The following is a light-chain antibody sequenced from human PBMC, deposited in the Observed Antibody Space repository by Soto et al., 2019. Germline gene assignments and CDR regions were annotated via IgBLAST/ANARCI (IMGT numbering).Light chain of an antibody. V-gene: IGKV3-15*01. CDR2: GAS. Sequence: ETVLTQSPGTLSLSPGERATLSCRASQSVGSNYLAWYQEKPGQAPRLLIYGASTRATGIPARFSGSGSGTEFTLTISSLQSEDFAVYYCQQYNDWLWTFGQGTKVDIK. CDR1: QSVGSN. J-gene: IGKJ1*01. CDR3: QQYNDWLWT.